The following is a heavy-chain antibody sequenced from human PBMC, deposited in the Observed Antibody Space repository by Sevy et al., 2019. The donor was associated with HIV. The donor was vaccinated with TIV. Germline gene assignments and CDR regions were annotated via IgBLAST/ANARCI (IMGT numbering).Heavy chain of an antibody. CDR1: GFTFSDYY. Sequence: GESLKISCAASGFTFSDYYMSWIRQAPGKGLEWVSYISSSGSTIYYADSVKGRFTISRDNAKNSLYLQMNSLRAEDTAVYYCARDGRFGELLKIYYYYYMDVWGKGTTVTVSS. D-gene: IGHD3-10*01. J-gene: IGHJ6*03. V-gene: IGHV3-11*04. CDR2: ISSSGSTI. CDR3: ARDGRFGELLKIYYYYYMDV.